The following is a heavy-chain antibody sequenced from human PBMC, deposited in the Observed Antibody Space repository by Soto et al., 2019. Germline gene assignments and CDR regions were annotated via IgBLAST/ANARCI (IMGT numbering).Heavy chain of an antibody. Sequence: GGSLRLSCAASGFTFSDYYMSWIRQAPGKGLEWVSYIRSSSYTKHADSVKGRFTISRDNAKNSLYLQMNSLRAEDTAVYYCTREGDGSGFFSDFWGQGALVTVSS. J-gene: IGHJ4*02. CDR1: GFTFSDYY. V-gene: IGHV3-11*06. D-gene: IGHD3-22*01. CDR2: IRSSSYT. CDR3: TREGDGSGFFSDF.